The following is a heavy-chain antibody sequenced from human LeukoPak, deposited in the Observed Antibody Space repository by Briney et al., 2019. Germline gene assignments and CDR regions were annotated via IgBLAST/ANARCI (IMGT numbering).Heavy chain of an antibody. J-gene: IGHJ5*02. Sequence: PGGSLRLSCAASGFIFSSYAMSWVRQAPGKGLEWVSAISGSGGSTYYADSVKGRFTISRDNSKNTLYLQMNSLRAEDTAVYYCAKGISFDGMIVVTALWFDPWGQGTLVTVSS. CDR3: AKGISFDGMIVVTALWFDP. V-gene: IGHV3-23*01. CDR1: GFIFSSYA. D-gene: IGHD3-22*01. CDR2: ISGSGGST.